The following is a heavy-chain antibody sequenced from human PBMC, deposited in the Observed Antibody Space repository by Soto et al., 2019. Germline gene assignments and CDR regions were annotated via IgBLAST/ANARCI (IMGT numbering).Heavy chain of an antibody. V-gene: IGHV1-69*01. D-gene: IGHD6-13*01. J-gene: IGHJ5*02. CDR1: GGTFSSYA. Sequence: QVQLVQSGAEVKKPGSSVKVSCKASGGTFSSYAISWVRQAPGQGLEWMGGIIPIFGTANYAQKFQGRVTITADETKSTTYIELRSLRSEDTAVYYWARDIAAAESGVNWFDPWGQGTLVTVSS. CDR2: IIPIFGTA. CDR3: ARDIAAAESGVNWFDP.